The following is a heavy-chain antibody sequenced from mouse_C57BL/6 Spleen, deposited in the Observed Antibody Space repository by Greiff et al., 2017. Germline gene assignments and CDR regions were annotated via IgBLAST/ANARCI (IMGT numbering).Heavy chain of an antibody. Sequence: EVLLVESGGGLVKPGGSLKLSCAASGFTFSDYGMHWVRQAPEKGLEWVAYISSGSSTIYYADTVKGRITISRDNAKNTLFLQMTSLRSEDTAMYYYSRPRAGAYYYAMDYWGQGTSVTVSS. CDR2: ISSGSSTI. CDR1: GFTFSDYG. J-gene: IGHJ4*01. V-gene: IGHV5-17*01. D-gene: IGHD3-3*01. CDR3: SRPRAGAYYYAMDY.